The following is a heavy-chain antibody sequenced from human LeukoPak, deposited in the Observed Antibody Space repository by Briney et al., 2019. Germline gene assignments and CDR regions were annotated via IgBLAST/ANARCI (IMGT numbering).Heavy chain of an antibody. J-gene: IGHJ6*02. Sequence: PGGSLRLSCAASGFTFSSYAMSWVRQAPGKGLEWVSAISGSGGSTYYADSVEGRFTISRDNSKNTLYLQMNSLRAEDTAVYYCANSPRTQSYYDYSNYDYYYYYGMDVWGQGTTVTVSS. D-gene: IGHD4-11*01. V-gene: IGHV3-23*01. CDR3: ANSPRTQSYYDYSNYDYYYYYGMDV. CDR1: GFTFSSYA. CDR2: ISGSGGST.